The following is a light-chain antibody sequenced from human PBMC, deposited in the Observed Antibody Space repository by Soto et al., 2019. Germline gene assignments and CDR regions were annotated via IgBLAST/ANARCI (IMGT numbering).Light chain of an antibody. V-gene: IGLV2-8*01. CDR3: SSYAGTNNVV. Sequence: QSALTQPPSASGSPGQSVTISCSGTTSDVCAYNYVSWYQQHPGKAPQLMIYEVSKRPSGVPDRFSGSKSGNTASLTVSGLQAEDEADYYCSSYAGTNNVVFGGGTKLTVL. CDR2: EVS. J-gene: IGLJ2*01. CDR1: TSDVCAYNY.